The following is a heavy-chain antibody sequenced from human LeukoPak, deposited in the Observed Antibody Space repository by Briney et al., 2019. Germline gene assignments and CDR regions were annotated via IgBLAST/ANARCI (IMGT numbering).Heavy chain of an antibody. D-gene: IGHD1-26*01. Sequence: GGSLRLSCAASGFTFSDYWMSWVRQTPEKGLEWVANIKQDGYEKYHVDSVKGRFTISRDNTKNSLYQQMNSLRADDTAVYYCARDKIVGPTTLDYWGQGTLVTVSS. CDR1: GFTFSDYW. J-gene: IGHJ4*02. CDR2: IKQDGYEK. CDR3: ARDKIVGPTTLDY. V-gene: IGHV3-7*01.